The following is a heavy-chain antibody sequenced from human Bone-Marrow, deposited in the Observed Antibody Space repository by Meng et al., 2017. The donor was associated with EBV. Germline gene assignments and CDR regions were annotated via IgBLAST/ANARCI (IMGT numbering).Heavy chain of an antibody. CDR2: IFYSGST. V-gene: IGHV4-61*08. CDR1: GGSVSSGDYY. CDR3: ARHGNWNGRAFDF. D-gene: IGHD1-1*01. J-gene: IGHJ4*02. Sequence: QVQRQESGPGLVKPSETLSLTCGVSGGSVSSGDYYWNWLRQPPGKGLEWVGSIFYSGSTDYNPSLKSRVSIALNASENQFSLQLSSVTAADSAVYYCARHGNWNGRAFDFWGQGTLVTVSS.